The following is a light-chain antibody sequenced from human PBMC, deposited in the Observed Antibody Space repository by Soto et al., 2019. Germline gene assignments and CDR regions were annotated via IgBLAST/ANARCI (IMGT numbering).Light chain of an antibody. CDR2: GAS. CDR3: QQYGSSPT. Sequence: EIVVTQSPATLSLSPVSRATLSCRASQSVSSNLAWYQQKPGQAPRLLIYGASIRATGIPARFSGSGSGTDFTLTISRLEPEDFAVYYCQQYGSSPTFGQGTRLEI. J-gene: IGKJ5*01. CDR1: QSVSSN. V-gene: IGKV3-20*01.